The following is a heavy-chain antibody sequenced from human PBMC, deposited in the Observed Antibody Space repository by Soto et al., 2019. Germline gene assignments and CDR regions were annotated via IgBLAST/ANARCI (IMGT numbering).Heavy chain of an antibody. J-gene: IGHJ3*02. CDR3: AKSYGDYGNDALDI. Sequence: TLSLTCAVYGGSFSGYYWSWIRQPPGKGLEWIGEINHSGSTNYNPSLKSRVAVSLDTSKNQFSLKLSSVTAADTATYYCAKSYGDYGNDALDIWGQGTMVTVSS. CDR1: GGSFSGYY. CDR2: INHSGST. V-gene: IGHV4-34*01. D-gene: IGHD4-17*01.